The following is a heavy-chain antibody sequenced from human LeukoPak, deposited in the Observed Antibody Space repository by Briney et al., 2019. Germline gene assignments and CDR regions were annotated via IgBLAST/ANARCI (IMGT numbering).Heavy chain of an antibody. J-gene: IGHJ3*02. CDR1: GYTFTSYY. Sequence: ASVKVSCKASGYTFTSYYMHWVRQAPGQGLEWMGIINPSGGSTSYAQKFQGRVTMTRDMSTGTVYMELSSLRSEDTAVYYCAREGDDYGDPLERDAFDIWGQGTMVTVSS. V-gene: IGHV1-46*01. D-gene: IGHD4-17*01. CDR2: INPSGGST. CDR3: AREGDDYGDPLERDAFDI.